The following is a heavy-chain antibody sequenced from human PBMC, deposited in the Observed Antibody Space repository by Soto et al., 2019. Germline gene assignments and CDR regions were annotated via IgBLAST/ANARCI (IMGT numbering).Heavy chain of an antibody. CDR2: IIPIFGTA. V-gene: IGHV1-69*12. CDR1: GGTFSSYA. Sequence: QVQLVQSGAEVKKPGSSVKVSCKASGGTFSSYAISWVRQAPGQGLEWMGGIIPIFGTANYAQKFQGRVTITADESTSTAYMELSSLRSEDTAVYYCATRYCISTSCYSDWYFDLWGRGTLVTVSS. CDR3: ATRYCISTSCYSDWYFDL. D-gene: IGHD2-2*01. J-gene: IGHJ2*01.